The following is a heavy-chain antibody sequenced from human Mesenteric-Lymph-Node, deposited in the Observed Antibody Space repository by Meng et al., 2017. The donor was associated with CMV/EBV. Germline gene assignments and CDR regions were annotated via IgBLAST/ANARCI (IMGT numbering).Heavy chain of an antibody. J-gene: IGHJ4*02. CDR3: ARAVGYHDTLTGYYTPYGDY. Sequence: GESLKISCAASGFTFGRFAILWVRQAPGKGLEWVALISYDGSNKYYADSVKGRFTISRDNSKNTLYLQMNSLRAEDTAVYYCARAVGYHDTLTGYYTPYGDYWGQGTLVTVSS. CDR2: ISYDGSNK. D-gene: IGHD3-9*01. CDR1: GFTFGRFA. V-gene: IGHV3-30*04.